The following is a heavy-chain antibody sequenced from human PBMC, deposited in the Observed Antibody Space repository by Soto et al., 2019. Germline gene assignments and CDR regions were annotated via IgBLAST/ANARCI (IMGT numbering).Heavy chain of an antibody. Sequence: VKVTSKDSRETFSVDVGGCVSHKQGQRLEWLGWISAYDGNTKYAQILQGRVSLTTDTSTNTAYMELRSLRSDDTAMYFCARGGYYDSSGSRNYYYYGMNVWGQGTTVTVSS. CDR1: RETFSVDV. J-gene: IGHJ6*02. D-gene: IGHD3-22*01. CDR2: ISAYDGNT. V-gene: IGHV1-18*01. CDR3: ARGGYYDSSGSRNYYYYGMNV.